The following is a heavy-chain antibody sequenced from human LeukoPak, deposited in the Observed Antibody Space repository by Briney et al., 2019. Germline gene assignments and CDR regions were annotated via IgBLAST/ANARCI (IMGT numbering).Heavy chain of an antibody. Sequence: ASVKVPCKVSGYTLTELSMHWVRQAPGKGLEWMGGFDPEDGETIYAQKFQGRVTMTEDTSTDTAYMELSSLRSEDTAVYYCATEGGIVGATGGWDFDYWGQGTLVTVSS. CDR2: FDPEDGET. D-gene: IGHD1-26*01. V-gene: IGHV1-24*01. J-gene: IGHJ4*02. CDR3: ATEGGIVGATGGWDFDY. CDR1: GYTLTELS.